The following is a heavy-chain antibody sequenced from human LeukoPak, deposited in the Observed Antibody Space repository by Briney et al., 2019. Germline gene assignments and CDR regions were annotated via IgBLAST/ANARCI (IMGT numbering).Heavy chain of an antibody. Sequence: PSETLSLTCTVSGGSISSGDYYWSWIRQPPGKGLEWIGYIYYSGSTYYNPSLKSRVTISVDTSENHFSLKLSSVTAADTAVYYCARELAREGGALWFGEPSAYYFDNWGQGTLVTVSS. D-gene: IGHD3-10*01. CDR2: IYYSGST. V-gene: IGHV4-30-4*01. CDR3: ARELAREGGALWFGEPSAYYFDN. CDR1: GGSISSGDYY. J-gene: IGHJ4*02.